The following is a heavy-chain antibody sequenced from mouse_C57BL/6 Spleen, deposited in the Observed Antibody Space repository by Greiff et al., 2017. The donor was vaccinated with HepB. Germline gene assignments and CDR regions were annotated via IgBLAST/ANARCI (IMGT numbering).Heavy chain of an antibody. J-gene: IGHJ2*01. CDR2: IDPETGGT. V-gene: IGHV1-15*01. D-gene: IGHD2-4*01. CDR3: TRDYDGPYFDY. Sequence: VQLQQSGAELVRPGASVTLSCKASGYTFTDYEMHWVKQTPVHGLEWIGAIDPETGGTAYNQKFKGKAILTADKSSSTADMELRSLTSEDSAVYYCTRDYDGPYFDYWGQGTTLTVSS. CDR1: GYTFTDYE.